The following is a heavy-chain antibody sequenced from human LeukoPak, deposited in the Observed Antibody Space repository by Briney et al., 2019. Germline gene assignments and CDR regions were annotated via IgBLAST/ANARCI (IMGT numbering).Heavy chain of an antibody. CDR2: ISSSSSYI. V-gene: IGHV3-21*01. J-gene: IGHJ3*02. CDR3: ARARIAAAGHDAAGRAFDI. D-gene: IGHD6-13*01. CDR1: GFTFSSYS. Sequence: PGGSLRLSCAASGFTFSSYSMNWVRQAPGKGLEWVSSISSSSSYIYYADSVKGRFTISRDNAKNSLYLQMNSLRAEDTAVYYCARARIAAAGHDAAGRAFDIWGQGTMVTVSS.